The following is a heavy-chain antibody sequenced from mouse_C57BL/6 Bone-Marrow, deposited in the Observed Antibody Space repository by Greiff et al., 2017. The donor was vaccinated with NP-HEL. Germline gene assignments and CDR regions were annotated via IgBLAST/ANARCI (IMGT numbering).Heavy chain of an antibody. J-gene: IGHJ4*01. CDR3: SRRTGNYDAMDY. CDR2: ISSSSGST. Sequence: VQLVEPGAGLVKPGASVKFSCAASGYTFTSYWMHWVRQRPGQGLEWIAFISSSSGSTNYNETFKSKATLTVDKSSSTAYMQLSSLTSEDSAGYYVSRRTGNYDAMDYWGQGTSVTVSS. CDR1: GYTFTSYW. V-gene: IGHV1-64*01.